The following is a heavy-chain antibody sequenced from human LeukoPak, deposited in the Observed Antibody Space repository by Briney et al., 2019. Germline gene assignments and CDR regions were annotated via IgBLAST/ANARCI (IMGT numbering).Heavy chain of an antibody. CDR1: GFTFSSYS. Sequence: GGSLRLSCAASGFTFSSYSMNWVRQAPGKGLEWVSYISSGSSYIYYADSVKGRFTISRDNAKKSMYLQMKSLRAEDTAVYYCARGGDNWNLARAFDIWGQGTMVTVSS. J-gene: IGHJ3*02. V-gene: IGHV3-21*01. CDR3: ARGGDNWNLARAFDI. CDR2: ISSGSSYI. D-gene: IGHD1-20*01.